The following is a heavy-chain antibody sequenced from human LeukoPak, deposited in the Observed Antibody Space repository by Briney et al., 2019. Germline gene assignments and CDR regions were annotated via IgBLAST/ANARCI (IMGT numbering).Heavy chain of an antibody. Sequence: GGSLRLSCAASGFTFIDYDMHWVRQVIGEGLEWVSAIGIRGDTHYSGSVKGRFTISRENAESSLYLQMNSLRAEDTAVYYCARGGIQVSGIDEFDYWGQGTLVTVSS. V-gene: IGHV3-13*01. CDR3: ARGGIQVSGIDEFDY. J-gene: IGHJ4*02. CDR1: GFTFIDYD. D-gene: IGHD6-19*01. CDR2: IGIRGDT.